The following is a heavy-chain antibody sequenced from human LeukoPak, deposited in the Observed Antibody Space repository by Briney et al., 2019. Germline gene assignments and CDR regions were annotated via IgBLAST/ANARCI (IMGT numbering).Heavy chain of an antibody. D-gene: IGHD5/OR15-5a*01. Sequence: GASVQISCKASGDTIIGHYLHWVRQAPRQGLEWMGCVTHTRGGTNYAKKFQARVTMTGDTSINTAYMELSRLTSDDTAVYYCARLVGLSTTASYWGQGTLGIVSS. CDR1: GDTIIGHY. CDR2: VTHTRGGT. J-gene: IGHJ4*02. CDR3: ARLVGLSTTASY. V-gene: IGHV1-2*02.